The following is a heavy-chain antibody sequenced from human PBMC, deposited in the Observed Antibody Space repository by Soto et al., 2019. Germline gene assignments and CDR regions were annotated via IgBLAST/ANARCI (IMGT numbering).Heavy chain of an antibody. D-gene: IGHD2-15*01. Sequence: EVQLLESGGGLVQPGGSLRLSCAASGFTFSSYAMSWVRQAPGKGLEWVSAISGSGGSTYYADSVKGRFTISRDNSKNTLYLQMNSLRAEDTAVYYCAKDRNVVVVAVSETIDYWGQGTLVTVSS. J-gene: IGHJ4*02. CDR3: AKDRNVVVVAVSETIDY. V-gene: IGHV3-23*01. CDR2: ISGSGGST. CDR1: GFTFSSYA.